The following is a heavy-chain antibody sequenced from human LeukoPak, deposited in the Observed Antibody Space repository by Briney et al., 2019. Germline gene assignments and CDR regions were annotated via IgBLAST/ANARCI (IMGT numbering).Heavy chain of an antibody. CDR1: GFTFSSYA. J-gene: IGHJ4*02. CDR2: ISGSGGST. V-gene: IGHV3-23*01. Sequence: PGGSLRLSCAASGFTFSSYAMSWVRQAPGKGLEWVSAISGSGGSTYYADSVKGRFTISRDNSKNTLYLQMNSLRAEDTAVYYCAKDPSPYFWSGYQDYWGQGTLVTVSS. D-gene: IGHD3-3*01. CDR3: AKDPSPYFWSGYQDY.